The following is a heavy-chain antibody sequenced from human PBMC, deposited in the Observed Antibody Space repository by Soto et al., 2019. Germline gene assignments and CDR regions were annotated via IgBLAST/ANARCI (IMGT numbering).Heavy chain of an antibody. CDR3: ARGSTRVSSLGGI. D-gene: IGHD3-10*01. CDR2: IWYDGSNK. V-gene: IGHV3-33*01. J-gene: IGHJ3*02. Sequence: GGSLRLSCAASGFTFSSYGMHWVRQAPGKGLEWVAVIWYDGSNKYYADSVKGRFTISRDNSKNTLYLQMNSLRAEDTAVYYCARGSTRVSSLGGIWGQGTMVTVSS. CDR1: GFTFSSYG.